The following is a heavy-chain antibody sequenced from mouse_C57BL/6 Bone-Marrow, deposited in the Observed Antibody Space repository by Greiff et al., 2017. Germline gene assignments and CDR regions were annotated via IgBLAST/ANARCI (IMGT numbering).Heavy chain of an antibody. CDR2: IDPSDSYT. CDR3: ANEYGSDY. Sequence: QLQQPGAELVRPGTSVKLSCKASGYTFTSYWMHWVKQRPGQGLEWIGVIDPSDSYTNYNQKFKGKATLTVDTSSSTAYMQLSSLTSEDSAVYYCANEYGSDYWGQGTTLTVSS. V-gene: IGHV1-59*01. D-gene: IGHD1-1*01. J-gene: IGHJ2*01. CDR1: GYTFTSYW.